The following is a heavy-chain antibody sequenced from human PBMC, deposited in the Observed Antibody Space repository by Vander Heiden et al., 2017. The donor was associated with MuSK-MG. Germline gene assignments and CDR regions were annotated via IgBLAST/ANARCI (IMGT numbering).Heavy chain of an antibody. V-gene: IGHV3-30*02. D-gene: IGHD6-25*01. CDR3: AKDGRSGRDGFSMREYPDY. CDR1: GFTFSDYG. CDR2: IRFDESNQ. Sequence: QIQLVESGGGVVQPGGSLRLSCSASGFTFSDYGMHWVRQAPGKGLEWVAFIRFDESNQYYVNSVKGRFTISRDNDKNTVYIEMNSLRPEDTGVYYCAKDGRSGRDGFSMREYPDYWGQGTLVTVSS. J-gene: IGHJ4*02.